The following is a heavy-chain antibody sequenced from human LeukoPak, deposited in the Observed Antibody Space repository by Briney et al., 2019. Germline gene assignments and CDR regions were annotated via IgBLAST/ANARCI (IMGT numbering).Heavy chain of an antibody. Sequence: GGSLRLSCAASGFTFSDYYMSWIRQAPGKGLEWVSYISSSGSTIYYADSVKGRFTISRDNSKNTLYLHMNSLRAEDTAVYYCARGDIAAAGTIFDYWGQGILVTVSS. CDR2: ISSSGSTI. V-gene: IGHV3-11*04. CDR1: GFTFSDYY. D-gene: IGHD6-13*01. J-gene: IGHJ4*02. CDR3: ARGDIAAAGTIFDY.